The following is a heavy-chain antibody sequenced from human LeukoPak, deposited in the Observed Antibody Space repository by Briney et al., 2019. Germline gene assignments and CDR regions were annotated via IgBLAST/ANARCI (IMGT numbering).Heavy chain of an antibody. CDR3: ARGFWGFLHYYYYYMDV. CDR1: GGSFSGYY. J-gene: IGHJ6*03. Sequence: SETLSLTCAVYGGSFSGYYWSWIRQPPGKGLEWIGEINHSGSTNYNPSLKGRVTISVDTSKNQFSLKLSSVTAADTAVYYCARGFWGFLHYYYYYMDVWGKGTTVTVSS. V-gene: IGHV4-34*01. D-gene: IGHD3-16*01. CDR2: INHSGST.